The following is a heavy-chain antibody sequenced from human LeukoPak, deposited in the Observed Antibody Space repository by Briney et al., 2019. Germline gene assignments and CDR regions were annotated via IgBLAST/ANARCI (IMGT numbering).Heavy chain of an antibody. CDR3: ARDHVVGLAPFDP. Sequence: ASVKVSCTASGYTFTDYAMHWVRRAPGERLEWMGWINTGKGNTKYSQKFQGRVTITMDTSASTAYMELSSLRSEDTAVYYCARDHVVGLAPFDPWGQGTLVTVSS. CDR2: INTGKGNT. J-gene: IGHJ5*02. D-gene: IGHD2-15*01. V-gene: IGHV1-3*04. CDR1: GYTFTDYA.